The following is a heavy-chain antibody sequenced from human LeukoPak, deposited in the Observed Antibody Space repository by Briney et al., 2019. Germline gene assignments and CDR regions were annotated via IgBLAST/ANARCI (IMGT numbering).Heavy chain of an antibody. CDR2: INSDGSST. Sequence: PGGSLRLSCAASGFTFSSYWMHWVRQAPGKGLVWVSRINSDGSSTSYADSVKGRFTISRDNAKNTLYLQMNSLRAEDTAVYYCARGGVQWELLTSYDYWGQGTLVTVPS. CDR3: ARGGVQWELLTSYDY. J-gene: IGHJ4*02. D-gene: IGHD1-26*01. V-gene: IGHV3-74*01. CDR1: GFTFSSYW.